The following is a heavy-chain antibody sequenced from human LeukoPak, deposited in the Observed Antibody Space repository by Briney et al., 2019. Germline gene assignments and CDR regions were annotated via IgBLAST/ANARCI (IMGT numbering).Heavy chain of an antibody. Sequence: SETLSLTCTVSGGSISSGGYYWSWIRQHPGKGLEWIGYIYYSGSTYYNPSLKSRITISVDTSKNQFSLKLSSVTAADTAVYYCARGKWELPPLYYYFDYWGQGTLVTVSS. CDR3: ARGKWELPPLYYYFDY. CDR1: GGSISSGGYY. D-gene: IGHD1-26*01. CDR2: IYYSGST. J-gene: IGHJ4*02. V-gene: IGHV4-31*03.